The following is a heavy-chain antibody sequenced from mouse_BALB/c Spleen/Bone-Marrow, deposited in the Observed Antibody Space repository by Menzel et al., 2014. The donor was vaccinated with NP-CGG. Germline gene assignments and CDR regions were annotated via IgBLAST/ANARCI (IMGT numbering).Heavy chain of an antibody. CDR1: GFNIKDTY. J-gene: IGHJ4*01. CDR3: ARGGRWSYAMDY. Sequence: EVKLVESGAELVKPGAPVKLSCTASGFNIKDTYMHWVKQRPEQGLEWIGRIDPANGNTKYDPKFQGKATITADTSSNTAYLQLSSLTSEDTAVYYCARGGRWSYAMDYWGQGTSVTVSS. V-gene: IGHV14-3*02. CDR2: IDPANGNT. D-gene: IGHD2-3*01.